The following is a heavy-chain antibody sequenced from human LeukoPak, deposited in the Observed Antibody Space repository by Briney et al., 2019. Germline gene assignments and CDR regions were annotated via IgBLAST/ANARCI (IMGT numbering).Heavy chain of an antibody. D-gene: IGHD3-9*01. Sequence: GGSLRLSCAASGFTFSSYAMSWVRQAPGKGLEWVSAISGSGGSTYYADSVKGRFTISRDNSKNTLYVQMNRLRAEDTAVYYCARDRVRYPDWGQGTLVTVSS. CDR3: ARDRVRYPD. V-gene: IGHV3-23*01. CDR1: GFTFSSYA. CDR2: ISGSGGST. J-gene: IGHJ4*02.